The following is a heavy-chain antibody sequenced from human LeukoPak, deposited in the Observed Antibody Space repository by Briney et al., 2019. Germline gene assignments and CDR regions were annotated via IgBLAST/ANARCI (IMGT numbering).Heavy chain of an antibody. CDR3: ARAEVVVTAVNWFDP. CDR2: IYPGDSDT. D-gene: IGHD2-21*02. J-gene: IGHJ5*02. CDR1: GYSFTNYW. Sequence: ESLQISCKGSGYSFTNYWIGWVRQMPGKGLEWMGTIYPGDSDTRYSPSFQGQVTISADKSISTAYLQWSSLKASDTAMYYCARAEVVVTAVNWFDPWGQGTLVTVSS. V-gene: IGHV5-51*01.